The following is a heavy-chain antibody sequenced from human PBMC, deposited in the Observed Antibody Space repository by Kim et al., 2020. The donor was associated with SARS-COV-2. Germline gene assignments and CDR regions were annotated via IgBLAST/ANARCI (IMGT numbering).Heavy chain of an antibody. D-gene: IGHD1-1*01. Sequence: GGSLRLSCAASGFTFSSYAMTWVRQAPGKGLEWVSTIIGGGGGTYYADSVKGRFTISRDNSKNTLYLQMNSLRVEDTAVYYCAKRTGTVVIAAFDIWGQGAMVTVSS. CDR3: AKRTGTVVIAAFDI. CDR1: GFTFSSYA. V-gene: IGHV3-23*01. CDR2: IIGGGGGT. J-gene: IGHJ3*02.